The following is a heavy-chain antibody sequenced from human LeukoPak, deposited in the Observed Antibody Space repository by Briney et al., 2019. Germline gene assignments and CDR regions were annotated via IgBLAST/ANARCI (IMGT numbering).Heavy chain of an antibody. Sequence: PSETLSLTCTVSDGSISSYYWSWIRQPPGKGLEWIGYIYYSGSTNYNPSLKSRVTISVDTSKNQFSLKLSSVTAADTAVYYCARGSYSSGWYGRYYYYGMDVWGQGTTVTVSS. CDR1: DGSISSYY. CDR2: IYYSGST. J-gene: IGHJ6*02. D-gene: IGHD6-19*01. V-gene: IGHV4-59*01. CDR3: ARGSYSSGWYGRYYYYGMDV.